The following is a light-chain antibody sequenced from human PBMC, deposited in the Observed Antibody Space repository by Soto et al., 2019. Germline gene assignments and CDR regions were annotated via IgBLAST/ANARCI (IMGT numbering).Light chain of an antibody. CDR1: QDIHRY. V-gene: IGKV1-16*01. CDR2: ATS. CDR3: QQYDNFPLT. J-gene: IGKJ5*01. Sequence: DIQMTQSPVSLSASVGDRVTITCRASQDIHRYLAWFQQKPGKAPKSLIYATSSLQLGVPSRFSASGSGIEFTLTISSLQPEDFATYYCQQYDNFPLTIGHGTRLEMK.